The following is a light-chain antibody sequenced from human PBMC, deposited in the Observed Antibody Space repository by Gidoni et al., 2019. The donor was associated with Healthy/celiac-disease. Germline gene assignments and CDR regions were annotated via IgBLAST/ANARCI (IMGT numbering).Light chain of an antibody. CDR2: DVS. Sequence: QSALPQPASVSGSPGQSITISCPGTSSYVGGYNYVAWYQQHPGKAPKLMIYDVSNRPSGVSNRFSGSKSGNTASLTISGRQDEDEADYYCSSYKRSSIHKYVFGTGTKVTVL. CDR3: SSYKRSSIHKYV. CDR1: SSYVGGYNY. V-gene: IGLV2-14*03. J-gene: IGLJ1*01.